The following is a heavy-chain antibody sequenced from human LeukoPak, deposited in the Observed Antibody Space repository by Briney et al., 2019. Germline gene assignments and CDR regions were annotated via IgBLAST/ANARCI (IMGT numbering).Heavy chain of an antibody. D-gene: IGHD2-15*01. Sequence: PGGSLRLSCATSGFTFSRYAMNWVRQAPGKGLEWVSAISDSGNSAYYADSVKGRFTVSRDKSNNTLFLQMTRLTADDTAVYYCAKDESPLPNVFDIWGQGTKVIVS. CDR1: GFTFSRYA. CDR3: AKDESPLPNVFDI. V-gene: IGHV3-23*01. J-gene: IGHJ3*02. CDR2: ISDSGNSA.